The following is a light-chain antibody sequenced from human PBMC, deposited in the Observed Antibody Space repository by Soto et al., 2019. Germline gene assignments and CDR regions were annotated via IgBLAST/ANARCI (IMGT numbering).Light chain of an antibody. CDR2: NND. V-gene: IGLV1-44*01. J-gene: IGLJ2*01. CDR3: AAWDDSLNGPV. Sequence: QSVLTQPPSASETPGQRVTISCSGTSSNIGSNSVSWYHHLPGTAPKLLIYNNDQRPSGVPDRFSGSKSDTSASLAISGLQSEDEADYYCAAWDDSLNGPVFGGGTQLTVL. CDR1: SSNIGSNS.